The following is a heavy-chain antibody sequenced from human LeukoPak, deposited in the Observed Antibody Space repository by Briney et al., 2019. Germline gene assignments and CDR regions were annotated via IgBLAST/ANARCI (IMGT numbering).Heavy chain of an antibody. CDR1: GYGFTSYW. Sequence: GESLKISCKGSGYGFTSYWIGWVRQMPGRGLEWMGIIYPGDSNTKYSPSFQGQVTIPADKSIRTAYLQWSSLEASDTAMYYCARRPMIPFGGAQYYFDYWGQGTLVTVSS. CDR2: IYPGDSNT. V-gene: IGHV5-51*01. CDR3: ARRPMIPFGGAQYYFDY. J-gene: IGHJ4*02. D-gene: IGHD3-16*01.